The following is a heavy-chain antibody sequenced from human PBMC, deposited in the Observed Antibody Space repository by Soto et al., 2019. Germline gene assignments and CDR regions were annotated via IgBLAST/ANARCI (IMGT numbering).Heavy chain of an antibody. CDR3: VRDGSKSLRDWFDP. V-gene: IGHV4-4*07. CDR1: GGSISKFY. Sequence: SETLSLTCNVSGGSISKFYWAWIRKTAGNGLEWTGRVYATGTTDYNPSLRSRVAMSVDISKKTFSLRLRSVTGADSGVYYCVRDGSKSLRDWFDPWGQGILVTVSS. J-gene: IGHJ5*02. CDR2: VYATGTT.